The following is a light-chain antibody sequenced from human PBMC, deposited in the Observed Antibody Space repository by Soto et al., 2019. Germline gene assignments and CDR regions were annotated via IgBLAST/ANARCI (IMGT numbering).Light chain of an antibody. CDR2: DAS. Sequence: EIVLTQSPGTLSLSPGERATLSCRASQSVRSNHLAWYQQKPGQAPRPLIYDASSRATGIPDRFSGSGSGTDFTLTSSRLEPEDFAVYYCQQYRSSPRTFGRGTKLEI. V-gene: IGKV3-20*01. CDR3: QQYRSSPRT. CDR1: QSVRSNH. J-gene: IGKJ2*01.